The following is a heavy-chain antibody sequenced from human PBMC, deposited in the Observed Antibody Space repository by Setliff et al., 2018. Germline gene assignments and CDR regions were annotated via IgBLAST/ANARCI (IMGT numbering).Heavy chain of an antibody. CDR3: ASGLLRGVVDY. D-gene: IGHD3-10*01. CDR1: GFTFSNYW. Sequence: GGSLRLSCAASGFTFSNYWMSWVRQAPGKGLEWVANIKEDGSEKYYVDSVKGRFTISRYNAKNSLYLQMNSLRAEDTAVYYCASGLLRGVVDYWGQGTLVTVSS. J-gene: IGHJ4*02. V-gene: IGHV3-7*01. CDR2: IKEDGSEK.